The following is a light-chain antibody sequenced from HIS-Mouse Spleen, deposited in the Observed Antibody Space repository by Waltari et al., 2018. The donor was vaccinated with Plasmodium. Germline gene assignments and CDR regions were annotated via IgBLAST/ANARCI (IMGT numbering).Light chain of an antibody. CDR3: QQYYSYPLT. Sequence: AIRMTQSPSSFSASTGDRVTITCRASQGISSYLAWYQQKPGKATKLLIYAASTLQSGFPSRFSGSGSGTDFTLTISCLQSEDFATYYCQQYYSYPLTFGGGTKVEIK. V-gene: IGKV1-8*01. CDR1: QGISSY. J-gene: IGKJ4*01. CDR2: AAS.